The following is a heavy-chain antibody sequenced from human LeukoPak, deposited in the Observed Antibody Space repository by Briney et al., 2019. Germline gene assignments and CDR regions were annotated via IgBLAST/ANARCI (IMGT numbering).Heavy chain of an antibody. D-gene: IGHD6-13*01. CDR2: IYYSGGT. CDR1: GGSISSHY. Sequence: PSETLSLTCTVSGGSISSHYWSWIRQPPGKGLEWIGYIYYSGGTNYNPSLKSRVTISVDTSKNQFSLKLSSVTAADTAVYYCASSLSSSWYPIYYYWGQGTLVTVSS. CDR3: ASSLSSSWYPIYYY. V-gene: IGHV4-59*11. J-gene: IGHJ4*02.